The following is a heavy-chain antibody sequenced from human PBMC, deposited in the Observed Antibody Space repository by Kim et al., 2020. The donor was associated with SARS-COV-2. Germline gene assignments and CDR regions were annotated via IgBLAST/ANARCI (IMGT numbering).Heavy chain of an antibody. D-gene: IGHD3-10*01. CDR2: ISAYNGNT. Sequence: ASVKVSCKASGYTFTSYGISWVRQAPGQGLEWMGWISAYNGNTNYAQKLQGRVTMTTDTFTSTAYMELRSLRSDDTAVYYCARALWFGELLVLSYYYYGMDVWGQGTTVTVSS. CDR1: GYTFTSYG. J-gene: IGHJ6*02. V-gene: IGHV1-18*01. CDR3: ARALWFGELLVLSYYYYGMDV.